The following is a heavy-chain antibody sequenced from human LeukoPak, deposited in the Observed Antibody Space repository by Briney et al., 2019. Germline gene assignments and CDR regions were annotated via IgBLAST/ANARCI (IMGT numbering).Heavy chain of an antibody. Sequence: SETLSLTCTVSGGSLSSYYWSWVRQPAGKGLEWIGRIYTSGSTNYNPSLKSRVTMSVDTSKNQFSLKLSSVTAADTAVYYCARVSTNYYGSGKGYYYGMDVWGQETTVTVSS. V-gene: IGHV4-4*07. CDR3: ARVSTNYYGSGKGYYYGMDV. J-gene: IGHJ6*02. CDR2: IYTSGST. CDR1: GGSLSSYY. D-gene: IGHD3-10*01.